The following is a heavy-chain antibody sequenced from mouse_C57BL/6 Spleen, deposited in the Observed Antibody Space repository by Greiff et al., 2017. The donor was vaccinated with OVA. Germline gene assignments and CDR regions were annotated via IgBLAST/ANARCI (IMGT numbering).Heavy chain of an antibody. Sequence: QVQLKQPGAELVRPGPSVKLSCKASGYTFTSYWMHWVKQRPGQGLEWIGVIDPSDSYTNYNQKFKGKATLTVDTSSSTAYMQLSSLTSEDSAVYYCSTMVTTPFAYWGQGTLVTVSA. D-gene: IGHD2-2*01. J-gene: IGHJ3*01. CDR3: STMVTTPFAY. CDR1: GYTFTSYW. CDR2: IDPSDSYT. V-gene: IGHV1-59*01.